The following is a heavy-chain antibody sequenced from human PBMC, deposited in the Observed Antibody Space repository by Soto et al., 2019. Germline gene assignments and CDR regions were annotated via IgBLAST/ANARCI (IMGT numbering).Heavy chain of an antibody. CDR2: ISAYNGNT. V-gene: IGHV1-18*01. CDR1: GYTFTSYG. Sequence: ASVNVSCKASGYTFTSYGISWVRPAPGELLEVMGWISAYNGNTNYAQKLQGRVTMTTDTSTSPAYMELRSLRSDDTALYYFERDGVSGYYYYGMDVWGQGTTVTVSS. J-gene: IGHJ6*02. D-gene: IGHD2-8*01. CDR3: ERDGVSGYYYYGMDV.